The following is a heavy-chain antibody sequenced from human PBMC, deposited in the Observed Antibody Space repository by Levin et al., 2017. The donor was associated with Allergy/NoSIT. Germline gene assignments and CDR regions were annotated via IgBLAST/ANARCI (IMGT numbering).Heavy chain of an antibody. CDR2: ISYDGSNK. V-gene: IGHV3-30-3*01. CDR3: ARAPVWQWLVFDY. J-gene: IGHJ4*02. CDR1: GFTFSSYA. D-gene: IGHD6-19*01. Sequence: GGSLRLSCAASGFTFSSYAMHWVRQAPGKGLEWVAVISYDGSNKYYADSVKGRFTISRDNSKNTLYLQMNSLRAEDTAVYYCARAPVWQWLVFDYWGQGTLVTVSS.